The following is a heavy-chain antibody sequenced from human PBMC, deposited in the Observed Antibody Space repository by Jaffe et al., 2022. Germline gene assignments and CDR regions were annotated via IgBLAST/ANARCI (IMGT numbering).Heavy chain of an antibody. CDR1: GFTFSSYE. V-gene: IGHV3-48*03. J-gene: IGHJ4*02. CDR2: ISSSGSTI. Sequence: EVQLVESGGGLVQPGGSLRLSCAASGFTFSSYEMNWVRQAPGKGLEWVSYISSSGSTIYDADSVKGRFTISRDNAKNSLFLQMNSLRAEDTAVYYCARGFLEGKWVVKGGDYWGQGTLVTVSS. D-gene: IGHD3-3*01. CDR3: ARGFLEGKWVVKGGDY.